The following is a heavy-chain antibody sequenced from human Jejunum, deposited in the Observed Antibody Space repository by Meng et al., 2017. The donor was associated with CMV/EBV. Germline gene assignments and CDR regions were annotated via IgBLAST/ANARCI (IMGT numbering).Heavy chain of an antibody. CDR2: TFNGRNT. CDR1: GFTVSYNY. CDR3: AREHSSSYYSNHYFDL. D-gene: IGHD1-26*01. Sequence: GFTVSYNYISWVRQAPGKGLQWISATFNGRNTYYADSVKGRFTISRDNSKNTLWLQMDGLRPEGTAVYYCAREHSSSYYSNHYFDLWGQGTLVTVSS. J-gene: IGHJ4*02. V-gene: IGHV3-66*02.